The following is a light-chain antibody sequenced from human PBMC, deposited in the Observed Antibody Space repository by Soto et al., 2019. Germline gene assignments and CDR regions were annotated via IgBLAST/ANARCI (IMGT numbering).Light chain of an antibody. Sequence: QSVLTQPPSASGSPGQSVTISCTGTSSDVGGYNYVSWYQQHPGKAPKLMIYEVSKRPSGVPSRFSGSKSGNTASLTVSGLQADDEGDYYCSSDAGSNSYVFGTGTKLTVL. CDR3: SSDAGSNSYV. V-gene: IGLV2-8*01. J-gene: IGLJ1*01. CDR1: SSDVGGYNY. CDR2: EVS.